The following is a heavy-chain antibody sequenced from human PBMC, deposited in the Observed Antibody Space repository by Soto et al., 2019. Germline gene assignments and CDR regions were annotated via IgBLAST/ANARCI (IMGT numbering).Heavy chain of an antibody. J-gene: IGHJ6*02. Sequence: SETLSLTCPIPDGTVSSSIYSWCWIPQPPGKGLVWMGHIHHSGSTKYNPSLESRVTISADTSKNQLSMRLKSVTTADTAVYYCARDHDILDSPPRSPHFYYAMDVWGQGTKVTVSS. V-gene: IGHV4-61*01. CDR2: IHHSGST. CDR1: DGTVSSSIYS. CDR3: ARDHDILDSPPRSPHFYYAMDV. D-gene: IGHD3-9*01.